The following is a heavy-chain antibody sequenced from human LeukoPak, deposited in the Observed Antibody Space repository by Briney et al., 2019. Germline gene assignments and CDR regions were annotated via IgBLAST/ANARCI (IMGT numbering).Heavy chain of an antibody. CDR1: GGSISSYY. CDR2: IYYSGST. Sequence: SETLSLTCTVSGGSISSYYWSWIRQPPGKGLEWIGYIYYSGSTNYNPSLKSRVTISVDTSKNQFSLKLSSVTTADTAVYYCARTYYYGSGSALGYWGQGTLVTVSS. D-gene: IGHD3-10*01. V-gene: IGHV4-59*01. CDR3: ARTYYYGSGSALGY. J-gene: IGHJ4*02.